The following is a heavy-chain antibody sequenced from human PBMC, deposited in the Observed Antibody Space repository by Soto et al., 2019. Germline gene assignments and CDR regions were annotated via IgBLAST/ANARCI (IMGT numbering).Heavy chain of an antibody. CDR1: GYSFTSYW. J-gene: IGHJ6*02. D-gene: IGHD3-10*01. Sequence: GESLKISCKGSGYSFTSYWIGWVRQMPGKGLEWMGIIYPGDSDTRYSPSFQGQVTISADKSISTAYLQWSSLKASDTAMYYCARRGSGSYDYYGMDVWGQGTTVTVSS. CDR2: IYPGDSDT. V-gene: IGHV5-51*01. CDR3: ARRGSGSYDYYGMDV.